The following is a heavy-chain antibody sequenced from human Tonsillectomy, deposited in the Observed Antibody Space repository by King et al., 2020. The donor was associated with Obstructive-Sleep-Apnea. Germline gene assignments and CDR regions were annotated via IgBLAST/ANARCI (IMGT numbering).Heavy chain of an antibody. J-gene: IGHJ4*02. Sequence: QLQESGPGLVKPSETLSLTCTVSGGSISSYYWSWIRQPPGKGLEWIGHISYSGSTNYNPSLTSRVTISVDTSKNQFSLKVTSVTAADTAVYYCAREEGYCSAGSCSTFDYWGQGTLVTVSS. V-gene: IGHV4-59*01. CDR3: AREEGYCSAGSCSTFDY. D-gene: IGHD2-15*01. CDR1: GGSISSYY. CDR2: ISYSGST.